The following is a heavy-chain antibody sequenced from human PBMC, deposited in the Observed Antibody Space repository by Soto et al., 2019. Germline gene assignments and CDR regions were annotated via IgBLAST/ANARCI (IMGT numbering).Heavy chain of an antibody. CDR2: IGTAGDT. V-gene: IGHV3-13*01. J-gene: IGHJ3*02. D-gene: IGHD6-19*01. Sequence: EVQLVESGGGLVQPGGSLRLSCAASGFTFSSYDMHWVRQATGKGLEWVSAIGTAGDTYYPGSVKGRFTISRENAKNSLYLQMNSLRAGDTAVYYCARGYGQWLGRAFDIWGQGTMVTVSS. CDR3: ARGYGQWLGRAFDI. CDR1: GFTFSSYD.